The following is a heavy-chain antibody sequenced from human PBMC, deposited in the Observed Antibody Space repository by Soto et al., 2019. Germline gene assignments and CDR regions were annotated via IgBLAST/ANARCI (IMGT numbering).Heavy chain of an antibody. Sequence: ASVKVSCKVSGYTLTELSMHWVRQAPGEGLEWMGGFDPEDGETIYAQKFQGRATMTEDTSTDTAYMELSSLRSEDTAVYYCAKAHCSGGSCRPNMAFDIWGQGTMVTVSS. CDR1: GYTLTELS. V-gene: IGHV1-24*01. CDR2: FDPEDGET. CDR3: AKAHCSGGSCRPNMAFDI. J-gene: IGHJ3*02. D-gene: IGHD2-15*01.